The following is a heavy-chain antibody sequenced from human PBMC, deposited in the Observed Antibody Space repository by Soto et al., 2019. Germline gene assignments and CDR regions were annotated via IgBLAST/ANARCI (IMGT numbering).Heavy chain of an antibody. D-gene: IGHD6-13*01. Sequence: EVQLLESGGGLVQPGGSLILSCATSGFTFSVFAMSWVRQAPGKGLEWVSTITNSGATTYYADSVKGRFTISRDNSKNTLYLQINSLRAEDTAVYYCAKGGSWYNYWGQGTLVTVSS. J-gene: IGHJ4*02. CDR2: ITNSGATT. V-gene: IGHV3-23*01. CDR1: GFTFSVFA. CDR3: AKGGSWYNY.